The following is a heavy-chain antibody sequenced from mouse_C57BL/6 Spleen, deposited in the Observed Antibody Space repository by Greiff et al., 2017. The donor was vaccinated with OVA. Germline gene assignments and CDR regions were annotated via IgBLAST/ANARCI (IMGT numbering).Heavy chain of an antibody. CDR1: GYTFTSYW. D-gene: IGHD1-1*02. V-gene: IGHV1-55*01. Sequence: VQLQQSGAELVKPGASVKMSCKASGYTFTSYWITWVKQRPGQGLEWIGDIYPGSGSTNYNEKFKSKATLTVDTSSSTAYMQLSSLTSEDSAVYYCARCYGGYFDVWGTGTTVTVSS. CDR3: ARCYGGYFDV. CDR2: IYPGSGST. J-gene: IGHJ1*03.